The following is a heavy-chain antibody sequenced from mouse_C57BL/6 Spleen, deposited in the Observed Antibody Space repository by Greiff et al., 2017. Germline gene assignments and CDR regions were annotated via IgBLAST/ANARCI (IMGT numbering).Heavy chain of an antibody. D-gene: IGHD2-4*01. V-gene: IGHV1-72*01. CDR1: GYTFTSYW. J-gene: IGHJ4*01. CDR3: AASYYEYDGAMDY. CDR2: IDPNSGGT. Sequence: VQLQQPGAELVKPGASVKLSCKASGYTFTSYWMHWVKQRPGRGLEWIGRIDPNSGGTKYNEKFKSKATLTVDKPSSTAYMPLSSLTSEDSAVYYCAASYYEYDGAMDYWGQGTSVTVSS.